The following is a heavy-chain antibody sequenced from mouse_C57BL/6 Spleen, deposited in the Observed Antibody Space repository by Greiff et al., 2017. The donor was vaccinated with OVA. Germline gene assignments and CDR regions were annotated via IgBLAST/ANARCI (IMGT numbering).Heavy chain of an antibody. CDR3: AREDYGSSYVYFDY. CDR2: IYPGDGDT. CDR1: GYAFSSSW. V-gene: IGHV1-82*01. D-gene: IGHD1-1*01. Sequence: VQLQESGPELVKPGASVKISCKASGYAFSSSWMNWVKQRPGKGLEWIGRIYPGDGDTNYNGKFKGKATLTADKSSSTAYMQLSSLTSEDSAVYFCAREDYGSSYVYFDYWGQGTTLPVSP. J-gene: IGHJ2*01.